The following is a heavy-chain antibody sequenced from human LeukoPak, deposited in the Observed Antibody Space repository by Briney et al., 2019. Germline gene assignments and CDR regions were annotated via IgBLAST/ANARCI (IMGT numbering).Heavy chain of an antibody. D-gene: IGHD3-22*01. CDR3: ASSTGEAYLDSSGSNDY. J-gene: IGHJ4*02. CDR1: GFTFSSYA. V-gene: IGHV3-30-3*01. Sequence: GGSLRLSCAASGFTFSSYAMHWVRQAPGKGLEWVAVISYDGSNKYYADSVKGRFTISGDNSKNTLYLQMNSLRAEDTAVYYCASSTGEAYLDSSGSNDYWGQGTLATVSS. CDR2: ISYDGSNK.